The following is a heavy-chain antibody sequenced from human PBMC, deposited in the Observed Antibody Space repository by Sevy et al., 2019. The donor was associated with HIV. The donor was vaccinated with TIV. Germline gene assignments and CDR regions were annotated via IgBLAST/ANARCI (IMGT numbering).Heavy chain of an antibody. CDR2: ISGSTNAI. Sequence: GGSLRLSCAASGFSFSDYYMTWIRQAPGKGLEWASYISGSTNAIFYADSVKRRFIISRDNTKKSLYLRMNTLRAEDTAVYYCARVGLAASGGGFGAFDMWGQGTMVTVSS. D-gene: IGHD6-13*01. CDR1: GFSFSDYY. CDR3: ARVGLAASGGGFGAFDM. V-gene: IGHV3-11*01. J-gene: IGHJ3*02.